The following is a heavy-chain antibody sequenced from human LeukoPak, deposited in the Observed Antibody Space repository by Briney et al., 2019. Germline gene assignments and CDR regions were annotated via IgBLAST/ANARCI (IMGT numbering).Heavy chain of an antibody. CDR1: GCSISSSSYY. CDR2: IYYSGST. Sequence: NPAETLSLTCAVSGCSISSSSYYWGWMRPPPGKEREWIGSIYYSGSTYYNPSLKSSVTISVDTSKNQFIIRLSAVTAADSAVYYCARKYSGSWYSWGQGTLVTVSS. D-gene: IGHD6-13*01. J-gene: IGHJ4*02. CDR3: ARKYSGSWYS. V-gene: IGHV4-39*01.